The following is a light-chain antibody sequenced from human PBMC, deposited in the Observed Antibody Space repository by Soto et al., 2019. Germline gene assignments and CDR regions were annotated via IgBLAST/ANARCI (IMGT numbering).Light chain of an antibody. Sequence: NVLTQSPGTLSLSPGERATLSCRASQSVSSNFLAWYQQRPGQAPRILIYGASTRATGIPDRFSGSGSETDFTLTISRLEPEDFAVYYCQQYVTSPWTFGQGTKVDFK. CDR3: QQYVTSPWT. CDR1: QSVSSNF. CDR2: GAS. J-gene: IGKJ1*01. V-gene: IGKV3-20*01.